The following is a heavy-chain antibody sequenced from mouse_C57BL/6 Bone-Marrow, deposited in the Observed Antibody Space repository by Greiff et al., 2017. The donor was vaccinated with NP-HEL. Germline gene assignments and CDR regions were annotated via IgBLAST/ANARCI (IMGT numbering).Heavy chain of an antibody. CDR1: GYTFTSYW. CDR3: ARSLYGNLYYAMDY. J-gene: IGHJ4*01. D-gene: IGHD2-1*01. CDR2: IYPGSGST. V-gene: IGHV1-55*01. Sequence: VQLQQPGAELVKPGASVKMSCKASGYTFTSYWITWVKQRPGQGLEWIGDIYPGSGSTNYNEKFKSKATLTVDTSSSTAYMQLSSLTSEDSAVYYCARSLYGNLYYAMDYWGQGTSVTVSS.